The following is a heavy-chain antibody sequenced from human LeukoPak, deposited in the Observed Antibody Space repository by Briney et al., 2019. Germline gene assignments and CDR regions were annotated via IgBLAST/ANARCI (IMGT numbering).Heavy chain of an antibody. J-gene: IGHJ4*02. CDR3: ARSGRGNSAGFDC. D-gene: IGHD3-10*01. CDR2: NYYSGST. CDR1: GGSINSYY. V-gene: IGHV4-59*01. Sequence: SETLSLTCTVSGGSINSYYWSWIRQPPGKGLEWIGYNYYSGSTNYNPSLKSRGTISVDTSNNQFSLKLTSVTAADTAVYYCARSGRGNSAGFDCWGQGTLVTVSS.